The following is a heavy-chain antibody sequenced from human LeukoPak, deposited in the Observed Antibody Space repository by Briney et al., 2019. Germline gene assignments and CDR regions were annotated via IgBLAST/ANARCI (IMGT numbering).Heavy chain of an antibody. CDR2: IYHSGTT. D-gene: IGHD4-17*01. V-gene: IGHV4-59*08. J-gene: IGHJ3*01. Sequence: SETLSLTCTVSGGSIGSYYWSWIRQPPGKGLECIGYIYHSGTTNYNPSLKSRVTISVDTSKNQFSLKLTSVTAADTAIYYCARQRDYADYLDAFDVWGQGTMGTVSS. CDR3: ARQRDYADYLDAFDV. CDR1: GGSIGSYY.